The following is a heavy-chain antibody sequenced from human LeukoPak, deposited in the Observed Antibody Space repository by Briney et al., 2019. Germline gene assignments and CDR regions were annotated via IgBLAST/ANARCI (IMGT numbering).Heavy chain of an antibody. D-gene: IGHD6-19*01. CDR2: IYSGGST. CDR1: GFTVSSNY. V-gene: IGHV3-66*01. J-gene: IGHJ6*02. Sequence: GGSLRLSCAASGFTVSSNYMSWVRQAPGKGLEWVSVIYSGGSTYYADSVKGRFTISRDNSKNTLYLQMNSLRAEDTAVYYCARVLEYSSGWSYYYYYGLDVWGQGTTVTVSS. CDR3: ARVLEYSSGWSYYYYYGLDV.